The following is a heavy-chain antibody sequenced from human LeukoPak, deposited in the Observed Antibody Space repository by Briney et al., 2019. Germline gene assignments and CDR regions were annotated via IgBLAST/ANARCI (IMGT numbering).Heavy chain of an antibody. D-gene: IGHD3-22*01. Sequence: GGSLRLSCAASGFTFASYAMTWVRQAPGKGLEWVSAINAGDNTFYADSVKGRFTISRDNSKNTLYLQMNGLRVEDTAVYYCAKGSSDSWYSALEYWGQGTLVTVSS. CDR2: INAGDNT. CDR1: GFTFASYA. V-gene: IGHV3-23*01. J-gene: IGHJ4*02. CDR3: AKGSSDSWYSALEY.